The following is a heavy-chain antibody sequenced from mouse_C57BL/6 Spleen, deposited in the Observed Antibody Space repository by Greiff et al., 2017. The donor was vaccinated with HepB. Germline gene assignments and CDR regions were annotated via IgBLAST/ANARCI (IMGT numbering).Heavy chain of an antibody. V-gene: IGHV5-17*01. Sequence: EVKLLESGGGLVKPGGSLKLSCAASGFTFSDYGMHWVRQAPEKGLEWVAYISSGSSTIYYAATVKGRFTISRDNAKNTLFLQMTSLRSEDTAIYYCARSGYCFDYWGQGTTLTVSS. D-gene: IGHD1-3*01. CDR3: ARSGYCFDY. CDR2: ISSGSSTI. J-gene: IGHJ2*01. CDR1: GFTFSDYG.